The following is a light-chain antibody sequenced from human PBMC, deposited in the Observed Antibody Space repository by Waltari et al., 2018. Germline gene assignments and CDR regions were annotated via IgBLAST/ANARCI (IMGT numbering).Light chain of an antibody. J-gene: IGLJ3*02. CDR3: SSYRSSSTLV. V-gene: IGLV2-14*03. Sequence: CSQQRPGGVPKRFIYNVNRRPSGVSNRFSGSKSGNAASLTISGLQAEDEADYYCSSYRSSSTLVFGAGTKVTVL. CDR2: NVN.